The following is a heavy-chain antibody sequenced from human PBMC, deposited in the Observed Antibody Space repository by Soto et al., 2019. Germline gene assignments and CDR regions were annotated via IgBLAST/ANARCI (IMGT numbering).Heavy chain of an antibody. D-gene: IGHD4-17*01. V-gene: IGHV4-4*07. J-gene: IGHJ4*02. CDR3: GRDLADYGDYGFDY. Sequence: SETLSLTCTVSGGSISGYFWSWIRQPAGRGLEWIGRIYTSGSTNYNPSLKSRITMSVDTSNNQVFLKLSSVTAADTAVYYCGRDLADYGDYGFDYWGQGILVTVSS. CDR2: IYTSGST. CDR1: GGSISGYF.